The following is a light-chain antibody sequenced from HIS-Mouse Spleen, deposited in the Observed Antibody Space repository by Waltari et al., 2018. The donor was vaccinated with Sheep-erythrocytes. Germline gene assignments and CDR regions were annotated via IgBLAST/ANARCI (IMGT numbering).Light chain of an antibody. Sequence: QSALTQPPSASGSPGQSVTISCTGTSSDVGGYTYVSWYQQHPGKAPKLMIYEVSKRPSGVPDRFSGSKSGNTASLTVSGLQAEDEADYYCCSYAGSSTPWVFGGGTKLTVL. CDR3: CSYAGSSTPWV. CDR2: EVS. CDR1: SSDVGGYTY. V-gene: IGLV2-8*01. J-gene: IGLJ3*02.